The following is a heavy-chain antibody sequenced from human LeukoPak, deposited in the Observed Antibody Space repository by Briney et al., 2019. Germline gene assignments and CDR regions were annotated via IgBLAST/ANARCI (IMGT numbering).Heavy chain of an antibody. J-gene: IGHJ5*02. CDR1: GYTFTNYG. Sequence: GASVKVSCKASGYTFTNYGISWVRQAPGQGLEWMGWISAYNGNTNYAQKLQGRVTMTTDTSTNTAYMELRSLRSDDTAVHYCARDRATDREQNWFDPWGQGTLVTVSS. CDR2: ISAYNGNT. V-gene: IGHV1-18*01. CDR3: ARDRATDREQNWFDP. D-gene: IGHD5-24*01.